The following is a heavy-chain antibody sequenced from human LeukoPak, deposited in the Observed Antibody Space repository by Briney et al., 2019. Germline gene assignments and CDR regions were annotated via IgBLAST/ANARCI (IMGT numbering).Heavy chain of an antibody. CDR1: GFTFSSSA. D-gene: IGHD2-8*02. CDR3: ARDPTGHDAFDI. Sequence: GGSLRLSCAASGFTFSSSAMSWVRQAPGKGLEWVSAISNNGGYTYYADSVQGRFTISRDNSKNTLYLQMNSLRAEDTAVYYCARDPTGHDAFDIWGQGTMVTVSS. V-gene: IGHV3-23*01. CDR2: ISNNGGYT. J-gene: IGHJ3*02.